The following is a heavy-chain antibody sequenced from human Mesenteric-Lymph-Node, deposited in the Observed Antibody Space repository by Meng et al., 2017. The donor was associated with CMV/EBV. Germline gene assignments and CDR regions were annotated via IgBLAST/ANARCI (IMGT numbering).Heavy chain of an antibody. J-gene: IGHJ4*02. D-gene: IGHD1-1*01. CDR3: AKNAAWNLEY. CDR2: IYHNGGT. V-gene: IGHV4-4*02. CDR1: DGSINIYTW. Sequence: SLPCAVSDGSINIYTWWSWVRQTPGKGLEWIGEIYHNGGTNYNPSLKSRVTISIDKSKDQLSLKLSSVTAADTAVYYCAKNAAWNLEYWGQGTLVTVSS.